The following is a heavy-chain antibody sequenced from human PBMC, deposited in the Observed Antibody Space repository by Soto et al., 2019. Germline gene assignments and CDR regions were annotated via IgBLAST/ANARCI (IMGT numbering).Heavy chain of an antibody. CDR1: GFPFSIYS. Sequence: EVQLVESGGGLVKPGGSLRLSCAASGFPFSIYSMDWVRQAPGKGLEWVSSINSRSGYIYYAGSVKGRFTISRDNAKNSLYLQMNSLRAEDTTVYYCVRGDMLGTAAYGMDVWGQGTTVTVS. J-gene: IGHJ6*02. CDR3: VRGDMLGTAAYGMDV. CDR2: INSRSGYI. D-gene: IGHD5-12*01. V-gene: IGHV3-21*02.